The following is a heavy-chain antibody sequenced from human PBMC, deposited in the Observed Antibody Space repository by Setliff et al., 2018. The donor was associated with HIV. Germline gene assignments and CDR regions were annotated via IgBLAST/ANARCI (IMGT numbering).Heavy chain of an antibody. V-gene: IGHV4-39*01. D-gene: IGHD4-17*01. Sequence: SETLSLTCSFSGPSIITTDYYWAWVRQPPGKGLEWIGSIYFSGSTDYNPSLKSRVTISGDTSQRHFSLSLASVTAADTAVYYCVRQHGDYAFGSWGQGTLVTVSS. CDR3: VRQHGDYAFGS. J-gene: IGHJ5*01. CDR2: IYFSGST. CDR1: GPSIITTDYY.